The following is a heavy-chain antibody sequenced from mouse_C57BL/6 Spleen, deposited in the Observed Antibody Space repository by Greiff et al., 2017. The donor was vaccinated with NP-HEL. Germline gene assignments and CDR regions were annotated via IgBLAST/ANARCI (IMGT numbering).Heavy chain of an antibody. J-gene: IGHJ2*01. Sequence: QVHVKQPGAELVKPGASVKLSCKASGYTFTSYWMQWVKQRPGQGLEWIGEIDPSDSYTNYNQKFKGKATLTVDTSSSTAYMQLSSLTSEDSAVYYCARRGYGFPYYFDYWGQGTTLTVSS. CDR2: IDPSDSYT. V-gene: IGHV1-50*01. CDR1: GYTFTSYW. CDR3: ARRGYGFPYYFDY. D-gene: IGHD2-2*01.